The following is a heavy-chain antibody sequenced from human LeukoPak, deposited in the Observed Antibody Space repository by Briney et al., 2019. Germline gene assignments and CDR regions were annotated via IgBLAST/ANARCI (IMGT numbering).Heavy chain of an antibody. D-gene: IGHD3-22*01. V-gene: IGHV3-23*01. Sequence: GGSLRLSCEVSGLTFRNYAMSWVRQAPGKGLEWVSGITSSGGTTQYAESVKGRFTISRDNSKNTLYLQMNSLRAEDTAIYYCAKAPMGDSSGSPSYWGQGTLVTVSS. CDR3: AKAPMGDSSGSPSY. J-gene: IGHJ4*02. CDR2: ITSSGGTT. CDR1: GLTFRNYA.